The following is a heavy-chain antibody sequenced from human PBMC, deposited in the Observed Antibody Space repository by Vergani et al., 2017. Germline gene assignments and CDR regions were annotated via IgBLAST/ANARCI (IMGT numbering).Heavy chain of an antibody. CDR2: IWYDGSNK. V-gene: IGHV3-33*01. CDR1: GFTFSSYG. CDR3: ARDLLERLVGYYYGMDV. J-gene: IGHJ6*02. D-gene: IGHD1-1*01. Sequence: QVQLVESGGGVVQPGRSLRLSCAASGFTFSSYGMHWVRQAPGKGLEWVAVIWYDGSNKYYADSVKGRFTISRDNAKNSLYLQMNSLRAEDTAVYYCARDLLERLVGYYYGMDVWGQGTTVTVSS.